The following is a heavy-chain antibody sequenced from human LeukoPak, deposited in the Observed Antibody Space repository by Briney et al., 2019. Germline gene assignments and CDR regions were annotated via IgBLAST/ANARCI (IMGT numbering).Heavy chain of an antibody. CDR3: ARGRGIANYYFDY. CDR1: GFTFSSYA. CDR2: VSGSGAYT. Sequence: GGSLRLSCAASGFTFSSYAMSWVRQAPGKGLEWVSAVSGSGAYTYYADSVKGRFTISRDNSKNTLYLQMNSLRAEDTAVYYCARGRGIANYYFDYWGQGTLVTVSS. J-gene: IGHJ4*02. D-gene: IGHD6-13*01. V-gene: IGHV3-23*01.